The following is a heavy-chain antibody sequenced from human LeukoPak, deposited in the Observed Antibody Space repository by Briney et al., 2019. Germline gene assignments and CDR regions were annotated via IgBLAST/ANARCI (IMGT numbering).Heavy chain of an antibody. Sequence: PGRSLRLSCTASGFTFSSYGMHWVRQAPGKGLEGGALISHDGNNKYYADSVKGRFTISRDNSKNTLYLQMNSLRAEDTAVYYCAKEYLSGFDPWGQGTLVTVSS. CDR3: AKEYLSGFDP. CDR1: GFTFSSYG. V-gene: IGHV3-30*18. D-gene: IGHD1-14*01. J-gene: IGHJ5*02. CDR2: ISHDGNNK.